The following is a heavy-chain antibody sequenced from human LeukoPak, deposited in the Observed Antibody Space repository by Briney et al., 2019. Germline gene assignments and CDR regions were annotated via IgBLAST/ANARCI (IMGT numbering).Heavy chain of an antibody. CDR2: INHKGST. CDR1: GGSFSGYY. Sequence: SEALSITCAVYGGSFSGYYWNWIRQPPEKGLEWIGEINHKGSTNYNPSLKSRVTISVDTSKNQFSLKVRSVTAADTAVYYCARGPFDYGGNSVVYHYNGMDVWGQGTTVTVSS. D-gene: IGHD4-23*01. J-gene: IGHJ6*02. CDR3: ARGPFDYGGNSVVYHYNGMDV. V-gene: IGHV4-34*01.